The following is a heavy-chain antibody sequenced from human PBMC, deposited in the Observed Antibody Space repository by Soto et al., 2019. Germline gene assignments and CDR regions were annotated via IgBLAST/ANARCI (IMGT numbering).Heavy chain of an antibody. CDR2: IYYSGST. V-gene: IGHV4-59*01. Sequence: SETLSLTCTVSGGSISSYYWSWIRQPPGKGLEWIGYIYYSGSTTYNPSLKSRVTISVDTSKNQFSLKLSSVTAADTAVYYCVREATPYYYDSSGYYIFWGQGTMVTVSS. D-gene: IGHD3-22*01. CDR1: GGSISSYY. J-gene: IGHJ3*01. CDR3: VREATPYYYDSSGYYIF.